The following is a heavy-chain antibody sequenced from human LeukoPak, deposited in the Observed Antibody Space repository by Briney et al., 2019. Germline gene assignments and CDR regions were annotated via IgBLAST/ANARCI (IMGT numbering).Heavy chain of an antibody. CDR2: IYYSGST. D-gene: IGHD3/OR15-3a*01. CDR3: ARGGLPRENWFDP. V-gene: IGHV4-39*07. J-gene: IGHJ5*02. Sequence: SETLSLTCTVSGGSISSSSYYWGWIRQPPGKGLEWIGNIYYSGSTYYNPSLKSRVTISVDTSKNQFSLKLTSVTAADTAVYYCARGGLPRENWFDPWGQGTLVTVSS. CDR1: GGSISSSSYY.